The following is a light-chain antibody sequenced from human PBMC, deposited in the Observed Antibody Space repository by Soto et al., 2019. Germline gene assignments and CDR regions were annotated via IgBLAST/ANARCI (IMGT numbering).Light chain of an antibody. CDR2: LGS. CDR1: QILLHSNGYNY. V-gene: IGKV2-28*01. Sequence: DMVMTQSPLSLPVTPGEPASISCRSSQILLHSNGYNYLDWYLQKPGQSPQLLIYLGSNLASGVPDRFSGSGLGTDFTLKISRVEAEDVGVYFCMKAPQTPITLSGLTKVEIK. CDR3: MKAPQTPIT. J-gene: IGKJ4*01.